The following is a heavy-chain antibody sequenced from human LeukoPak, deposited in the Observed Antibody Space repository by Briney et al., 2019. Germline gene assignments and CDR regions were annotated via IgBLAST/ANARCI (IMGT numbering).Heavy chain of an antibody. CDR2: ISAYNGKI. CDR3: ARDRPEGYCSSTSCYGWDY. V-gene: IGHV1-18*01. CDR1: GGTFSSYT. Sequence: PRASVKVSCKASGGTFSSYTISWMRQTPGQRLEWMGWISAYNGKINYAQKLQGRVTMTTDTSTSTAYMELRSLRSDDTAVYYCARDRPEGYCSSTSCYGWDYSGQGSLVTVSS. D-gene: IGHD2-2*01. J-gene: IGHJ4*02.